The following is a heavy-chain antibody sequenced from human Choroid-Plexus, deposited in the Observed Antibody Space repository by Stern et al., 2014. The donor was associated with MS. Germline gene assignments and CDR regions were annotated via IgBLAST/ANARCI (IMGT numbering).Heavy chain of an antibody. D-gene: IGHD2-15*01. Sequence: VQLVESGGGVAQPGRPLILSCAASGFTFSNFGMHWVRQAPGKGLEWVALISYDGSYKYYADSVKGRFTIFRDNSQNTLYMHMNSLRAEDTAVYYCAKDRQWSTYFFDYWGQGSLFTVSS. CDR3: AKDRQWSTYFFDY. CDR2: ISYDGSYK. V-gene: IGHV3-30*18. J-gene: IGHJ4*02. CDR1: GFTFSNFG.